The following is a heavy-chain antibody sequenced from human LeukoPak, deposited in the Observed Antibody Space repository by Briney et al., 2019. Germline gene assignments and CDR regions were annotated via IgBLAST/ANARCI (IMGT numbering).Heavy chain of an antibody. D-gene: IGHD3-22*01. Sequence: PGGSLRLSCAASGFTFSSYGMHWVRQAPGKGLEGVAVIWYDGSNEYYADSVKGRFTISRDNSKNTLYLQMNSLRAEDTAVYYCARGSEDSSGYYYPSGGDYWGQGTLVTVSS. V-gene: IGHV3-33*01. CDR1: GFTFSSYG. CDR3: ARGSEDSSGYYYPSGGDY. CDR2: IWYDGSNE. J-gene: IGHJ4*02.